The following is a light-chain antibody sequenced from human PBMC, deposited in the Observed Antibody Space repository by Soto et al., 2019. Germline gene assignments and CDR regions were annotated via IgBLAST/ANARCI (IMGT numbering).Light chain of an antibody. CDR1: SSDVGGYDS. J-gene: IGLJ1*01. Sequence: QSALTQPPSASGSPGQSVTISCSGTSSDVGGYDSVSWYQHHPVKVPKLILFDVDKWPSGVPDRFSGFKSGNTASLTVSGIRAEDEADYYCSSYAGSNTFVFGTGTKLTVL. CDR3: SSYAGSNTFV. CDR2: DVD. V-gene: IGLV2-8*01.